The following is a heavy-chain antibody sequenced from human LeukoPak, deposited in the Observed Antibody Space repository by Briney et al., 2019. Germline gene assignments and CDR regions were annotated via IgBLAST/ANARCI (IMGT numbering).Heavy chain of an antibody. J-gene: IGHJ6*03. Sequence: GGSLRLSCAAYEFTFSSYWLTWVRQAPGKGREGVSCINQETGEEDYVDSVQGRFTISRENAKNSLYLHMHRLRDEDTAVYYCAREPTYYPYYYHYMDVWGKGNTVNVSS. D-gene: IGHD3-10*01. CDR2: INQETGEE. CDR3: AREPTYYPYYYHYMDV. CDR1: EFTFSSYW. V-gene: IGHV3-7*01.